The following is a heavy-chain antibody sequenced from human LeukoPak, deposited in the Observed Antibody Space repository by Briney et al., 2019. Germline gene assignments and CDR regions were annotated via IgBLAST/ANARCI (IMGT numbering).Heavy chain of an antibody. CDR1: GFTFSSYA. V-gene: IGHV3-23*01. J-gene: IGHJ4*02. CDR3: AKGGLIVATSPHDY. D-gene: IGHD5-12*01. Sequence: GGSLRLSCAASGFTFSSYAMSWVRQAPGKGLEWVSAISGSGGSTDYADSVKGRFTISRDNSKNTLYLQMNSLRAEDTAVYYCAKGGLIVATSPHDYWGQGTLVTVSS. CDR2: ISGSGGST.